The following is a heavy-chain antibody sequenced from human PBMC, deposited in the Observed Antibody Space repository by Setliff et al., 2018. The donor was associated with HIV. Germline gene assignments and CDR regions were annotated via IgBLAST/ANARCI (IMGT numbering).Heavy chain of an antibody. D-gene: IGHD1-26*01. CDR1: YATLSTADYY. CDR3: ARGEGIVGAWKTWLDP. J-gene: IGHJ5*02. CDR2: VSYTGTT. Sequence: SETLSLTCTASYATLSTADYYWTWIRQPPGKGLEWIGFVSYTGTTRYSPSLRSRISISIDASKNKFSLELSSVTAADTAMYYCARGEGIVGAWKTWLDPWGQGTLVTVSS. V-gene: IGHV4-30-4*01.